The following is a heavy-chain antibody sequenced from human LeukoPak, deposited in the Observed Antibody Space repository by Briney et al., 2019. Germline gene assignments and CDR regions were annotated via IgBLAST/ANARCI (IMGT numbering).Heavy chain of an antibody. CDR1: GGSFSGYY. CDR3: AREQYSSSWNWFDP. V-gene: IGHV4-34*01. J-gene: IGHJ5*02. D-gene: IGHD6-13*01. CDR2: INHSGST. Sequence: SETLSLTCAVYGGSFSGYYWSWIRQPPGKGLEWIGEINHSGSTNYNPSLKSRVTMSVDTSKNQFSLKLSSVTAADTAVYYCAREQYSSSWNWFDPWGQGTLVTVSS.